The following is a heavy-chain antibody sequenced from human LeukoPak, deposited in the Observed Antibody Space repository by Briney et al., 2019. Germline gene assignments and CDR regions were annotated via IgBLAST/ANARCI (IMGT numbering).Heavy chain of an antibody. CDR3: TRAGYCSDASCYVPDY. Sequence: GGSLRLSCSASGFXFSSYSINWVRQAPGKGLEWVSYIYSRGTIIYYADSVKGRFTISRDKAKNSLYLQMNSLTDKDTAVYYCTRAGYCSDASCYVPDYWGQGTLVTVSS. CDR2: IYSRGTII. CDR1: GFXFSSYS. V-gene: IGHV3-48*02. J-gene: IGHJ4*02. D-gene: IGHD2-2*01.